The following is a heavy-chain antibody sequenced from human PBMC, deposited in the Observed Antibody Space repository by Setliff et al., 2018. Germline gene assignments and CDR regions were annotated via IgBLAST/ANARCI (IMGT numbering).Heavy chain of an antibody. CDR3: ARGGIYNYVSSAYFDL. CDR1: GYTFSDYY. CDR2: INPKSGGA. V-gene: IGHV1-2*02. J-gene: IGHJ3*01. D-gene: IGHD3-22*01. Sequence: ASVKVSCKASGYTFSDYYMYWVRQAPGQGLEWMGWINPKSGGAHYAQKFRGRATMSRETSISTDYMELSRLTSDDTAVYYCARGGIYNYVSSAYFDLWGQGSMVTVSS.